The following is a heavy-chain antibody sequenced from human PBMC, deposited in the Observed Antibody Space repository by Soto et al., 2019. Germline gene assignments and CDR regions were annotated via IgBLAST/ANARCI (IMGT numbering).Heavy chain of an antibody. V-gene: IGHV1-69*13. J-gene: IGHJ4*02. CDR2: IIPMFGTP. CDR1: GVTFNRQD. Sequence: SVQVSCKASGVTFNRQDMRWVRQAPGQGLEWMGGIIPMFGTPHYAEKFQDRVTITADESTGTAYLALSSLTCEDTAVYCCSTSERRDGYSFDYWGPGTLVTVSS. D-gene: IGHD5-12*01. CDR3: STSERRDGYSFDY.